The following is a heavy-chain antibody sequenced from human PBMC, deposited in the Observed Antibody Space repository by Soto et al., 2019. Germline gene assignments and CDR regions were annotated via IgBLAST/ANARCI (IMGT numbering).Heavy chain of an antibody. J-gene: IGHJ4*02. D-gene: IGHD5-18*01. V-gene: IGHV4-59*08. Sequence: QVQLQESGPGLVKPSETLSLTCTVSGGSISSYYWSWIRQPPGKGLEWIGYIYYSGSTNYNPSLNVRVTLAVDTSRHRLPLKRRSVTAADTDVYYCARRYGSCFDYWGQGTLVTVSS. CDR2: IYYSGST. CDR3: ARRYGSCFDY. CDR1: GGSISSYY.